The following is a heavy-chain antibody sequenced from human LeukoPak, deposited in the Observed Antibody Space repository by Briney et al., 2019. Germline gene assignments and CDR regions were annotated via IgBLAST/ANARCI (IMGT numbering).Heavy chain of an antibody. Sequence: GGSLRLSCAASGFTFSSYAMSWVRQAPGKGLEWVSAISGSGGSTYYADSVKGRFTISRDNSKNTLYLQMNSLRAEDTAVYYCAKDISEAAAGYGGDNFDYWGQGTLVTVSS. CDR3: AKDISEAAAGYGGDNFDY. V-gene: IGHV3-23*01. D-gene: IGHD6-13*01. CDR2: ISGSGGST. J-gene: IGHJ4*02. CDR1: GFTFSSYA.